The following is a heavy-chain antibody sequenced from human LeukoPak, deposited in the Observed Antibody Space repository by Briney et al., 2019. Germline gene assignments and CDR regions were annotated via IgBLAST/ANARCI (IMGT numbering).Heavy chain of an antibody. CDR3: ATGYCGGDCQPDY. J-gene: IGHJ4*02. CDR2: FDPEDGET. V-gene: IGHV1-24*01. Sequence: ASVEVSCKVSGSILTEFSMHWVRQAPGKGLEWMGGFDPEDGETIYAQKFQGRVTMTEDTSTDTAYMELSSLRSEDTAVYYCATGYCGGDCQPDYWGQGTLVTVSS. D-gene: IGHD2-21*02. CDR1: GSILTEFS.